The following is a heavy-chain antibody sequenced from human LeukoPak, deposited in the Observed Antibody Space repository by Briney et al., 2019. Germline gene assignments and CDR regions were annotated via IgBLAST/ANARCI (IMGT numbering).Heavy chain of an antibody. V-gene: IGHV4-61*02. CDR2: IYTSGGT. CDR1: GGSINDGYYY. Sequence: PSRTLSLTCTVSGGSINDGYYYWNWIRQPAGKGLEWIGRIYTSGGTNYNPSLKSRVTISVDTSKNQFSLKLSSVTAADTAVYYCARSTSGRTIFGVVTPVYFDYWGQGTLVTVSS. D-gene: IGHD3-3*01. J-gene: IGHJ4*02. CDR3: ARSTSGRTIFGVVTPVYFDY.